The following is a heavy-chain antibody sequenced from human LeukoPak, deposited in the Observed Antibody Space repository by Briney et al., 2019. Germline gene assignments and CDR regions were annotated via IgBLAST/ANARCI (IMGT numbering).Heavy chain of an antibody. CDR1: GFTFSSYA. D-gene: IGHD3-10*01. V-gene: IGHV3-23*01. CDR3: AKSGTLVRGGEGLDY. Sequence: AGSLRLSCAASGFTFSSYAMSWVRQAPGKGLEWVSAISGSGGSTYYADSVKGRFTISRDNSKNTLYLQMNSLRAEDTAVYYCAKSGTLVRGGEGLDYWGQGTLVTVSS. CDR2: ISGSGGST. J-gene: IGHJ4*02.